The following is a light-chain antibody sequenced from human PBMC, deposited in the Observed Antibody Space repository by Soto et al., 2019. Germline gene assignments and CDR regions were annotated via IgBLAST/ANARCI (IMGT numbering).Light chain of an antibody. V-gene: IGLV2-8*01. Sequence: QSALTQPPSASGSPGQSVTTSCTGTSSDIGAYNYVSWYQQHPGKAPKLIIHEVTKRPSGVPDRFSASKSGNTASLTVSGLQAEDEADYYCSSHGGANNFYVFGTGTKVTAL. CDR1: SSDIGAYNY. CDR3: SSHGGANNFYV. CDR2: EVT. J-gene: IGLJ1*01.